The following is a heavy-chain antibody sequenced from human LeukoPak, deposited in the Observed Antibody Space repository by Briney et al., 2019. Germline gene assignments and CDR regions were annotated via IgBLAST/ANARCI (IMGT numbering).Heavy chain of an antibody. V-gene: IGHV3-21*01. J-gene: IGHJ4*02. CDR3: ARVNHEGPYGSFDY. D-gene: IGHD3-10*01. CDR2: ISSSSSYI. CDR1: GFTFSSYS. Sequence: GGSLRLSCSASGFTFSSYSMNWVRQAPGKGLEWDSSISSSSSYIYYADSVKGRFTISRDNAKNSLYLQMNSLRAEDTAVYYCARVNHEGPYGSFDYWGQGTLVTVSS.